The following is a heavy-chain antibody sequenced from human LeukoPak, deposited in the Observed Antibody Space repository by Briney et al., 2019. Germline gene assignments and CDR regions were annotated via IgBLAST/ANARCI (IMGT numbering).Heavy chain of an antibody. CDR2: INWNGGST. J-gene: IGHJ6*03. CDR3: ARTITMVRGVIIHYYYMDV. CDR1: GFTFDDYG. V-gene: IGHV3-20*01. D-gene: IGHD3-10*01. Sequence: GGSLRLSCAASGFTFDDYGMSWVRQAPGKGLEWVSGINWNGGSTGYADSVKGRFTISRDNAKNSLYLQMNSLRAEDTALYHCARTITMVRGVIIHYYYMDVWGKGTTVTISS.